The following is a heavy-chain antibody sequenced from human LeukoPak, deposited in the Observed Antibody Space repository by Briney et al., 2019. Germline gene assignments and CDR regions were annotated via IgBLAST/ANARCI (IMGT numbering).Heavy chain of an antibody. V-gene: IGHV4-39*01. CDR1: GGSISSSSHH. CDR3: TREHSSSSGH. CDR2: IYYSGTT. D-gene: IGHD6-6*01. Sequence: PSETLSLTCTVSGGSISSSSHHWAWIRQPPGKGLEWIGSIYYSGTTYYSPSLKSRDTVSVDTSKNQFSLKLTSVTAADTAVCYCTREHSSSSGHWRQVTLVTVSS. J-gene: IGHJ4*02.